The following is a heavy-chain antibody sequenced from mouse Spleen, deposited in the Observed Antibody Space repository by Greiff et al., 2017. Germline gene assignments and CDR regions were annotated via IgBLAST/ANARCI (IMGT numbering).Heavy chain of an antibody. V-gene: IGHV1-26*01. Sequence: EVQLQQSGPELVKPGASVKISCKASGYTFTDYYMNWVKQSHGKSLEWIGDINPNNGGTSYNQKFKGKATLTVDKSSSTAYMELRSLTSEDSAVYYCARWGYGNPYDYWGQGTTLTVSS. CDR1: GYTFTDYY. D-gene: IGHD2-10*02. CDR2: INPNNGGT. J-gene: IGHJ2*01. CDR3: ARWGYGNPYDY.